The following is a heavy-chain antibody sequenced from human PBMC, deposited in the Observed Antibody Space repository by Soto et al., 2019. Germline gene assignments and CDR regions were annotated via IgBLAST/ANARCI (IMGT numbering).Heavy chain of an antibody. CDR2: ITPIFGTA. J-gene: IGHJ6*02. CDR1: GGTFSSYA. Sequence: ASVKVSCKASGGTFSSYAISWVRQAPGQGLEWMGGITPIFGTANYAQKFQGRVTITADESTSTAYMELSSLRSEDTAVYYCARDRVVVVVAATEYYYGMDVWGQGTTVTVSS. D-gene: IGHD2-15*01. CDR3: ARDRVVVVVAATEYYYGMDV. V-gene: IGHV1-69*13.